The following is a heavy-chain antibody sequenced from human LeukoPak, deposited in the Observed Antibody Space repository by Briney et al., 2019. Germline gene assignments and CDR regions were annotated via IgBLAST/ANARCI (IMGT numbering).Heavy chain of an antibody. CDR1: GGTFINYA. CDR2: SIPIFCTE. J-gene: IGHJ3*02. V-gene: IGHV1-69*01. D-gene: IGHD2-2*01. Sequence: ASVTVSFKSSGGTFINYAIRWLRQAPRQGLDGMGGSIPIFCTENYVQRFQGRVTITADESTSTAYMELSSLRSEDTAVYYCARGNPYCSSTSCWTEAFDIWGQGTMFTVSS. CDR3: ARGNPYCSSTSCWTEAFDI.